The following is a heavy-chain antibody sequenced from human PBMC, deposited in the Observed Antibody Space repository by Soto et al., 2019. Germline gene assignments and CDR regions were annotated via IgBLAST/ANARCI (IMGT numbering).Heavy chain of an antibody. CDR1: GFTFANAW. CDR3: RRDWDYPVL. D-gene: IGHD1-7*01. J-gene: IGHJ4*02. CDR2: VRSKADGGTT. Sequence: EVQLVESGGGLVKPGGSLRLSYAASGFTFANAWMSWVRQAPGKGLEWVGRVRSKADGGTTDYAAPVKGRFTISRDDSENTLYLQMNSLKIDDTAVYYCRRDWDYPVLWGQGTLVTVSS. V-gene: IGHV3-15*01.